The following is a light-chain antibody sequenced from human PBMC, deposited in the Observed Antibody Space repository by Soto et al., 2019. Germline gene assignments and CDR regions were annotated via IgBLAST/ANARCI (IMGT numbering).Light chain of an antibody. J-gene: IGKJ3*01. CDR2: ETS. Sequence: EIVLTQSPGTLSLSPGERATLSSRASQSVSSGYLAWYQQKPGQPPRVLIYETSSRATGIPDRFSGSGSGTDFTLTISSLEPEDFAVYYCQQYGSSPPVTFGPGTRVDIK. CDR3: QQYGSSPPVT. CDR1: QSVSSGY. V-gene: IGKV3-20*01.